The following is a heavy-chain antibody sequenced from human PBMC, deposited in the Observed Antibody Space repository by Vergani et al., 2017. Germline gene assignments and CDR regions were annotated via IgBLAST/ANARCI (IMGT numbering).Heavy chain of an antibody. CDR1: GGSISSSSYY. CDR3: ASGSGYELDY. Sequence: QLQLQESGPGLVKPSETLSLTCTVSGGSISSSSYYWGWIRQPPGKGLEWIGSIDYSGSTHYNPSLKRRVTISVDTAKNQFSLKLSSVTAADTAVYYCASGSGYELDYWGQGTLVTVSS. CDR2: IDYSGST. V-gene: IGHV4-39*01. D-gene: IGHD5-12*01. J-gene: IGHJ4*02.